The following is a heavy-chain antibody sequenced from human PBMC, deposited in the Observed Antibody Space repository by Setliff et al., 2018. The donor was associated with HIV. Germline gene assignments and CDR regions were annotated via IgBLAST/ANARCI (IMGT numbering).Heavy chain of an antibody. D-gene: IGHD2-2*01. J-gene: IGHJ4*02. CDR3: ARSTSPQLFYFDY. CDR2: INPNSGGT. Sequence: ASVKVSCKPSGYSFTNHYMHWVRQAPGQGLEWMGWINPNSGGTTYAQKFQGRVTMTRDTSISTAYMEVSRLRSDDTAVYYCARSTSPQLFYFDYWGQGTLVTVSS. CDR1: GYSFTNHY. V-gene: IGHV1-2*02.